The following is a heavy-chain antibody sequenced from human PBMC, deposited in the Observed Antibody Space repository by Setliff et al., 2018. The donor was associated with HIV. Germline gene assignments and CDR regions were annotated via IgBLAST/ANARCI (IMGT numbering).Heavy chain of an antibody. CDR3: ARDGPALDIVVVPAASVLGYYYYYMDV. D-gene: IGHD2-2*03. CDR1: GYTFTSYY. CDR2: INPSGGST. Sequence: ASVKVSCKASGYTFTSYYMHWVRQAPGQGLEWMGIINPSGGSTSYAQKFQGRVTMTRDTSTSTVYMELSSLRSADMAVYYCARDGPALDIVVVPAASVLGYYYYYMDVWGKGTTVTVTS. J-gene: IGHJ6*03. V-gene: IGHV1-46*01.